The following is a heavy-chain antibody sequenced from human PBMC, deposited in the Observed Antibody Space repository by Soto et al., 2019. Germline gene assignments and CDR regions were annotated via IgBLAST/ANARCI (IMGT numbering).Heavy chain of an antibody. CDR3: TTNSVTDFYYYGMEV. CDR1: EFTFNIYG. CDR2: ISFDGMIK. Sequence: PGGSLRLSCAASEFTFNIYGMHWVRQAPDKGLEWVAVISFDGMIKYYAESVKGRFTISRDNFKNTVYLQMNSLKAEDTGVYYCTTNSVTDFYYYGMEVWGLGTTVTSP. V-gene: IGHV3-30*03. J-gene: IGHJ6*02.